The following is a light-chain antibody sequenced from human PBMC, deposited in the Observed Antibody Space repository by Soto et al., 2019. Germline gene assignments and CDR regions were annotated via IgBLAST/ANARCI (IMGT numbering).Light chain of an antibody. CDR2: AAS. V-gene: IGKV1-39*01. CDR3: QQSSSAPHT. J-gene: IGKJ4*01. Sequence: DIQMTQSPSSLSASVGDRVTITCRASQSISSYLNWYQHKPGKAPKLLIYAASSLQSGVPSRFSGSGSGTDFTLTISSLQPEDFATYYCQQSSSAPHTFGGGTKVEIK. CDR1: QSISSY.